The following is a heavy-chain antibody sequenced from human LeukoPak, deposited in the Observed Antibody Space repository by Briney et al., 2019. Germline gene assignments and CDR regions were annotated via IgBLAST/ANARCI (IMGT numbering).Heavy chain of an antibody. D-gene: IGHD1-26*01. V-gene: IGHV3-74*01. CDR2: INSDGTST. J-gene: IGHJ4*02. CDR1: GFNFSSYW. Sequence: PGGSLRLSCAASGFNFSSYWMHWVRQAPGKGLVCVSRINSDGTSTVYADSVKGRFTISRDNAKNTVYLQMSGLGVDDTAVYYCARDNYYSIDYWGQGTLVTVSS. CDR3: ARDNYYSIDY.